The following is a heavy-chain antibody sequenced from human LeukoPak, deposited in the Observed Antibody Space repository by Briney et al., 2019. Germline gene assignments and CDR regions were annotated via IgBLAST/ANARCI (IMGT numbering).Heavy chain of an antibody. CDR3: ARGYYYGSEPFDY. CDR2: ISSSGSTI. V-gene: IGHV3-11*01. D-gene: IGHD3-10*01. CDR1: GFTFSDYY. J-gene: IGHJ4*02. Sequence: GGSLRLSCAASGFTFSDYYMSWIRQAPGKGLEWVSYISSSGSTIYYADSVKGRFTISRDNAKISLYLQMNSLRAEDTAVYYCARGYYYGSEPFDYWGQGTLVTVSS.